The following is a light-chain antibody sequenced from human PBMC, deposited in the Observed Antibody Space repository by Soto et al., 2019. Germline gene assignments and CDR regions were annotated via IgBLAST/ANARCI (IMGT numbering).Light chain of an antibody. V-gene: IGLV2-23*01. CDR3: CSYAGSSTLVV. CDR2: EGS. CDR1: SSDVGSYNL. J-gene: IGLJ2*01. Sequence: QSVLTQPASVSGSPGQSITISCTGTSSDVGSYNLVSWYQQHPGTAPKLMIYEGSKRPSGVSNRFSGSKSGNTASLTISGLQAEDEADYYCCSYAGSSTLVVFGGGTKLTVL.